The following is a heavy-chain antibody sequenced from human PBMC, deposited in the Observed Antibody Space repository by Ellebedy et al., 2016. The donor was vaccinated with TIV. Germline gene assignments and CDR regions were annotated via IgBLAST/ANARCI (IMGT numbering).Heavy chain of an antibody. CDR3: AKLGGVLSWYADY. J-gene: IGHJ4*02. CDR1: GFTFGCCA. CDR2: ISNGGDTT. Sequence: LSLTCAASGFTFGCCAMSWVRQAPGKGLEWVSVISNGGDTTYADSVKGRFTISRDNSKNTLYLQMNSLRADDTAIYYCAKLGGVLSWYADYWGLGTLVTVSS. D-gene: IGHD6-13*01. V-gene: IGHV3-23*01.